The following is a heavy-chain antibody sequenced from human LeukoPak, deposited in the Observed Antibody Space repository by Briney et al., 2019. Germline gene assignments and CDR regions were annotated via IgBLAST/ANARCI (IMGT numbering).Heavy chain of an antibody. CDR2: IRSKAYGGTT. Sequence: PGRSLRLSCTASVFTFGDYAMSWFRQAPGKGLEWVGFIRSKAYGGTTEYAASVKGRFTISRDDSKSIAYLQMNSLKTEDTAVYYCTRVVGATLPLVDYWGQGTLVTVSS. CDR1: VFTFGDYA. CDR3: TRVVGATLPLVDY. J-gene: IGHJ4*02. D-gene: IGHD1-26*01. V-gene: IGHV3-49*03.